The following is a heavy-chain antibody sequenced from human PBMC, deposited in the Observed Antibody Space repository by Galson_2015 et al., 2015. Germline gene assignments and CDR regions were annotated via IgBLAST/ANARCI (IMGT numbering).Heavy chain of an antibody. D-gene: IGHD3-16*02. CDR2: FDPEDGET. Sequence: SVKVSCKVSGYTLTELSMHWVRQAPGKGLEWMGGFDPEDGETIYAQKFQGRVTMTEDTSTDTAYMELSSLRSEDTAVYYCATTPELRLGELSFDYWGQGTLVTVSS. CDR1: GYTLTELS. V-gene: IGHV1-24*01. J-gene: IGHJ4*02. CDR3: ATTPELRLGELSFDY.